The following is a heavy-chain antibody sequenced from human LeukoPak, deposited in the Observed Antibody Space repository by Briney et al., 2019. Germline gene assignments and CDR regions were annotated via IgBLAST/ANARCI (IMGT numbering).Heavy chain of an antibody. V-gene: IGHV4-59*08. D-gene: IGHD2-15*01. J-gene: IGHJ5*02. Sequence: SETLSLTCAVSGGSISSYYWSWIRQPPGKGLEWIGYIYYRGSTNYNPSLKSRVTISVDTSKNQFSLKLSSVTAADTAVYYCARFFRADCSGGSCYEDWFDPWGQGTLVTVSS. CDR1: GGSISSYY. CDR2: IYYRGST. CDR3: ARFFRADCSGGSCYEDWFDP.